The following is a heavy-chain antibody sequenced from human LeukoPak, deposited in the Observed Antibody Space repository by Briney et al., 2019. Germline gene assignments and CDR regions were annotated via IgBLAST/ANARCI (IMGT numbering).Heavy chain of an antibody. CDR3: ATEIAGYSSNYFDY. CDR2: IYYSGST. J-gene: IGHJ4*02. V-gene: IGHV4-31*03. Sequence: PSETLSLTCTVSGGSISSGGYYWSWIRQHPGKGLEWIGYIYYSGSTYYNPSLKSRVTISVDTSKNQFSLKLSSVTAADTAVYYCATEIAGYSSNYFDYWGQGTLVTVSS. D-gene: IGHD6-13*01. CDR1: GGSISSGGYY.